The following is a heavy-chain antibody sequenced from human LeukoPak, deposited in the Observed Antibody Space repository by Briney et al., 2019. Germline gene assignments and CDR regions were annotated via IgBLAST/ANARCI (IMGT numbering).Heavy chain of an antibody. CDR2: IYYSGST. V-gene: IGHV4-59*01. Sequence: SETLSLTCTVSGGSISSYYWSWIRQPPGKGLEWIGYIYYSGSTNYNPSLKSRVTISVDTSKDQFSLKLSSVTAADTAVYYCARDRYYYDSSCYYYMDVWGKGTTVTVSS. J-gene: IGHJ6*03. D-gene: IGHD3-22*01. CDR3: ARDRYYYDSSCYYYMDV. CDR1: GGSISSYY.